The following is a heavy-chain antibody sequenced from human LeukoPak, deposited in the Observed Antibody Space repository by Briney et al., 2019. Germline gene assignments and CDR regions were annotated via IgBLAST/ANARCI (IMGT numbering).Heavy chain of an antibody. CDR1: GGSISSSSYY. Sequence: SETLSPTCTVSGGSISSSSYYWGWIRQPPGKGLEWIGSIYYSGSTYYNPSLKSRVTISVDTSKNQFSLKLSSVTAADTAVYYCARIIVVVPAAEPYFDYWGQGTLVTVSS. J-gene: IGHJ4*02. CDR3: ARIIVVVPAAEPYFDY. V-gene: IGHV4-39*07. CDR2: IYYSGST. D-gene: IGHD2-2*01.